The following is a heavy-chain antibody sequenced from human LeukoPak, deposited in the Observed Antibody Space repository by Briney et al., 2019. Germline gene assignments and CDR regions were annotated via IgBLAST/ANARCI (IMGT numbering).Heavy chain of an antibody. J-gene: IGHJ6*03. D-gene: IGHD1-1*01. Sequence: SETLSLTCAVYGGSFSGYYWSWIRQPPGKGLEWIGEINHSGSTNYNPSLKSRVTMSLDTSKNQFSLKLSSVTAADTAVYYCARRQGMEDYYYYYMDVWGKGTTVTISS. CDR3: ARRQGMEDYYYYYMDV. V-gene: IGHV4-34*01. CDR2: INHSGST. CDR1: GGSFSGYY.